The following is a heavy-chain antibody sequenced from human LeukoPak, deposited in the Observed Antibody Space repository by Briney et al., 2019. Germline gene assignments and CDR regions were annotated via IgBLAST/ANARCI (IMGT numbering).Heavy chain of an antibody. V-gene: IGHV1-69*05. D-gene: IGHD5-18*01. CDR3: ARVADTAMEYYFDY. CDR2: IIPIFGTA. Sequence: ASVKVSCKASRGTFSSYAIGWVRQAPGQGLEWMGRIIPIFGTANYAQKFQGRVTITTDESTSTAYMELSSLRSEDTAVYYCARVADTAMEYYFDYWGQGTLVTVSS. J-gene: IGHJ4*02. CDR1: RGTFSSYA.